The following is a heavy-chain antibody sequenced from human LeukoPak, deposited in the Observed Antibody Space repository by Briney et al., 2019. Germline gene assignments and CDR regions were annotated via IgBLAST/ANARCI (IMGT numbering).Heavy chain of an antibody. CDR2: INYSGST. J-gene: IGHJ2*01. V-gene: IGHV4-34*01. D-gene: IGHD2-15*01. CDR1: GGSFSGYY. CDR3: ASGYCSGGSCYGYWYFDL. Sequence: SETLSLTCAVYGGSFSGYYWSWIRQPPRKGLEWVGEINYSGSTNYNPSLKSRVTISVDTSKNQFSLKLSSVTAADTAVYYCASGYCSGGSCYGYWYFDLWGRGTLVTVSS.